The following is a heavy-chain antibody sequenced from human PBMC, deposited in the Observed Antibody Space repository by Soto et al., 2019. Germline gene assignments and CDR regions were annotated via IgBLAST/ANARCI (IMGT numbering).Heavy chain of an antibody. Sequence: TWAREGRAFRARCWTCICKHQEKGLEWIAEINHSGSTNYHPSLKSRVTISADTSKNQFSLKLSSVPAADTAVYYCARWLHLGELSRYFDYWAQGTLVTVSS. D-gene: IGHD3-16*02. V-gene: IGHV4-34*01. J-gene: IGHJ4*02. CDR3: ARWLHLGELSRYFDY. CDR2: INHSGST. CDR1: GRAFRARC.